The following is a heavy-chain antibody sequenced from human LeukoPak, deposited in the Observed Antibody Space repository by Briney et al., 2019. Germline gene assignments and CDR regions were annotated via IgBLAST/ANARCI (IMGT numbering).Heavy chain of an antibody. CDR2: ISGSGGSI. J-gene: IGHJ3*02. D-gene: IGHD5-12*01. CDR3: AKDPLSPAVATIYAFDI. V-gene: IGHV3-23*01. CDR1: GFTFSNYA. Sequence: GGSLRLSCAASGFTFSNYAMSWVRQAPGKGLEWVSGISGSGGSIYYADSVKGRFTISRDNSKNTLYLQMNSLRAEDTAVYYCAKDPLSPAVATIYAFDIWGQGTMVTVSS.